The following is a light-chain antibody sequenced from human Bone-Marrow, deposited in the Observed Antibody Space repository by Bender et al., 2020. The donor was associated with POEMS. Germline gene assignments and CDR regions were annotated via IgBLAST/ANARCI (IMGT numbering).Light chain of an antibody. CDR2: EDN. J-gene: IGLJ3*02. V-gene: IGLV3-10*01. CDR3: YSTDSSGDHRV. Sequence: SYELTQPPSVSVSPGHTARIACSGDAFPKKYAYWDQQRSGQAPLLLIYEDNKRPSEIPERFSGSSSGTMATLTISGAQVEDEADYYCYSTDSSGDHRVFGGGTKLTVL. CDR1: AFPKKY.